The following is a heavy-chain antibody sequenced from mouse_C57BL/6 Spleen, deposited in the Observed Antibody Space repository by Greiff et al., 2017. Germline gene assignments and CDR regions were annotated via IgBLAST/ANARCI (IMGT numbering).Heavy chain of an antibody. CDR1: GYTFTSYW. J-gene: IGHJ4*01. V-gene: IGHV1-74*01. Sequence: QVQLQQPGAELVKPGASVKVSCKASGYTFTSYWMHWVKQRPGQGLEWIGRIHPSDSDTNYNQKFKGKATLTVDKSSSTAYMQLTSLTSEDSAVYYGAISATVVAPDYWGQGTSVTVSS. D-gene: IGHD1-1*01. CDR2: IHPSDSDT. CDR3: AISATVVAPDY.